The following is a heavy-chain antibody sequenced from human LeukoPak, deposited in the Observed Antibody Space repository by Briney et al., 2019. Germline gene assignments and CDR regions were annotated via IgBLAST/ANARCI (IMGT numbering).Heavy chain of an antibody. J-gene: IGHJ4*02. CDR2: IVQDGGEK. D-gene: IGHD1-1*01. Sequence: PGGSLRLSCAASGFTFSSYWMSWVSQAPEKGLEWVANIVQDGGEKYYVDSVKGRFTVSRDNAKNSLYLQMNSLRAEDTAVYYFARDQPKERVCLDYWGQGTLVTVSS. CDR1: GFTFSSYW. CDR3: ARDQPKERVCLDY. V-gene: IGHV3-7*01.